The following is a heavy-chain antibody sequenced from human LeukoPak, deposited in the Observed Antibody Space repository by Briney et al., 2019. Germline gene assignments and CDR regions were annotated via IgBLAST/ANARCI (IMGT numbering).Heavy chain of an antibody. CDR2: ISGDGSVT. CDR3: GKDGPVISY. D-gene: IGHD2-21*01. CDR1: GFAFDEFG. V-gene: IGHV3-43*02. J-gene: IGHJ4*02. Sequence: GGSLRLSCAASGFAFDEFGMHWVRQAPGKGLEWVSFISGDGSVTYYTDSLKGRFTVSRDNSKNSLYLQMGSLRAEDTALYYCGKDGPVISYWGQGTVVTVSS.